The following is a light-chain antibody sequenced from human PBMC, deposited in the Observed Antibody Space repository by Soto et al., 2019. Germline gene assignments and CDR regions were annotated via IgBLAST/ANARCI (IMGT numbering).Light chain of an antibody. CDR1: SSDVGGYNY. Sequence: QSVLTQPASVSGSPGQSITISCTGTSSDVGGYNYVSWYQQHPGKAPKLMIYEVSNRPSGVSNRFSGSKSGNTASLTISGLQAEDEAHYYCNSFTSSSTFVFGTGTKVTVL. CDR2: EVS. V-gene: IGLV2-14*01. J-gene: IGLJ1*01. CDR3: NSFTSSSTFV.